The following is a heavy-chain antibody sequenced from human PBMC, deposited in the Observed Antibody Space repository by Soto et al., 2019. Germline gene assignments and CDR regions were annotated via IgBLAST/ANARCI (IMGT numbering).Heavy chain of an antibody. Sequence: GESLKISCKGSGYSFTSYWIGWVRQMPGKGLEWMGIIYPGDSDTRYSPSFQGQVTISADKSISTAYLQWSSLKASDTAMYYCARLGGDIVVVPAASDYYYYYMDVWGKGTTVTVSS. CDR3: ARLGGDIVVVPAASDYYYYYMDV. V-gene: IGHV5-51*01. CDR1: GYSFTSYW. J-gene: IGHJ6*03. D-gene: IGHD2-2*01. CDR2: IYPGDSDT.